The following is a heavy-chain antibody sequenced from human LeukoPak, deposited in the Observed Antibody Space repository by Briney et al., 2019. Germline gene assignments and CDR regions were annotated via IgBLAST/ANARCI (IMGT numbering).Heavy chain of an antibody. D-gene: IGHD2-15*01. CDR3: AMIVGYCSGGSCYPEAEYFQH. J-gene: IGHJ1*01. Sequence: GESLKISCKGSGYSFTSYWIGWARQMPGKGLEWMGIIYPGDSDTRYSPSFQGQVTISADKSISTAYLQWSSLKASDTAMYYCAMIVGYCSGGSCYPEAEYFQHWGQGTLVTVSS. CDR2: IYPGDSDT. V-gene: IGHV5-51*01. CDR1: GYSFTSYW.